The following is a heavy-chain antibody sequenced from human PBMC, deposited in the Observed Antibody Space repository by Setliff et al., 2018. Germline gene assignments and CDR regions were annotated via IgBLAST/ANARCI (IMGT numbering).Heavy chain of an antibody. J-gene: IGHJ4*02. CDR2: IYNSGSA. Sequence: SETLSLTCTVSGGSTSSGDYYWSWIRQPPGRGLEWIGCIYNSGSAIYSPSLKSRVTISVDTSKNQFSLQLSSVTAADTAVYYCASRCGGDYWGQGTLVTVSS. V-gene: IGHV4-61*08. CDR1: GGSTSSGDYY. CDR3: ASRCGGDY.